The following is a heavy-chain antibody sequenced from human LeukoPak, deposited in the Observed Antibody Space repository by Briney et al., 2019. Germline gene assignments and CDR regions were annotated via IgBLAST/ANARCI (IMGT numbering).Heavy chain of an antibody. CDR1: GGSLSDNN. D-gene: IGHD4-17*01. V-gene: IGHV4-34*01. Sequence: PSETLSLTCAVYGGSLSDNNWSWIRQPPGKGLEWIGEINHSGSTNYNPSLKSRVTISVDTSKNQFSLKLSSVTAADTAVYYCARGRVTTVTSGYFDLWGRGTLVTVSS. J-gene: IGHJ2*01. CDR3: ARGRVTTVTSGYFDL. CDR2: INHSGST.